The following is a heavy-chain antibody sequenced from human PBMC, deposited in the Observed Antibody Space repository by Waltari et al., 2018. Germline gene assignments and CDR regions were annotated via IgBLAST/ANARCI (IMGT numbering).Heavy chain of an antibody. V-gene: IGHV4-39*07. J-gene: IGHJ4*02. CDR2: IYYSGIT. CDR3: ARDRGTVTSIFDY. D-gene: IGHD4-17*01. Sequence: LQLQESGPGLVKPSATLSLTCTVSGCSISSISYYWGWIRQRQGKGLEWIGSIYYSGITYYTRSLTSRVPVSVDTSRNQLSLTLSSVTAAGTAVYYCARDRGTVTSIFDYWGQGTLVTVSS. CDR1: GCSISSISYY.